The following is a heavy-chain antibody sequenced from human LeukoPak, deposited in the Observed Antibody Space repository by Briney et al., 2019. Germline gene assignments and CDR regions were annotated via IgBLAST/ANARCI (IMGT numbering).Heavy chain of an antibody. D-gene: IGHD6-6*01. CDR1: GVSISSGDYY. Sequence: TSETLSLTCTVSGVSISSGDYYWGWIRQPPGKGLEWIEYIYYSGSTYYNPSLKSRVTISVDTSKDQFSLKLSSVTAADTAVYYCASQGVIAARPLDYWGQGTLVTVSS. J-gene: IGHJ4*02. V-gene: IGHV4-30-4*08. CDR3: ASQGVIAARPLDY. CDR2: IYYSGST.